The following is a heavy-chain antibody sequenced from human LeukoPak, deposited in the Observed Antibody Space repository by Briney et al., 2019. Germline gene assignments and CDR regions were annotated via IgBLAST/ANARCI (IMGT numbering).Heavy chain of an antibody. CDR3: ARDNVGWFDP. CDR1: GFTVSSNY. V-gene: IGHV3-53*01. Sequence: GGSLRLSCAASGFTVSSNYMSWVRQAPGKGLEWVSVIYSGGSAYYADSAKGRFTISRDNSKNTLYLQMNSLRAGDTAVYYCARDNVGWFDPWGQGTLVTVSS. J-gene: IGHJ5*02. CDR2: IYSGGSA. D-gene: IGHD2-15*01.